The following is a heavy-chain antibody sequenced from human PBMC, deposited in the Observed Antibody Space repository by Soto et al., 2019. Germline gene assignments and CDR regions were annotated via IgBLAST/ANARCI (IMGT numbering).Heavy chain of an antibody. Sequence: SETLSLTCTVSGGSISSYDWSWIRQPPGKGLEWIGYIYYSGSTNYNPSLKSRVTISVDTSKNQFSLKLSSVTAADTAVYYCARHDNWGHDYGDLFYYYYGMDVWGQGTTVTVSS. J-gene: IGHJ6*02. CDR3: ARHDNWGHDYGDLFYYYYGMDV. CDR1: GGSISSYD. V-gene: IGHV4-59*08. CDR2: IYYSGST. D-gene: IGHD4-17*01.